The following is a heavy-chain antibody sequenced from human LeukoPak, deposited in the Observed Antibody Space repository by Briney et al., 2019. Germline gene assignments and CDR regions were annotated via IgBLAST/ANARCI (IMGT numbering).Heavy chain of an antibody. Sequence: GGSLRLSCAASGFTFSSYAMSWVRQAPGKGLEWVSAISGSGGSTYYADSVKGRFTISRDNSKNTLYLQMNSLRAEDTAVYYCAKDWGSYGRHGLDYWGQGTLVTVSS. D-gene: IGHD4-17*01. V-gene: IGHV3-23*01. J-gene: IGHJ4*02. CDR2: ISGSGGST. CDR3: AKDWGSYGRHGLDY. CDR1: GFTFSSYA.